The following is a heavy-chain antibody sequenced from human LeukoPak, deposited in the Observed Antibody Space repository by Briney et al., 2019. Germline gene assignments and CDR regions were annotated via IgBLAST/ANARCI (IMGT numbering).Heavy chain of an antibody. Sequence: SETLSLTCTVSGGSISSSSYYWGWIRQPPGKGLEWIGSIYYSGSTYYNPSLKSRVTISVDTSKNQFSLKLGSVTAADTAVYYCARRDYGDYIADYWGQGTLVTVSS. CDR1: GGSISSSSYY. D-gene: IGHD4-17*01. V-gene: IGHV4-39*01. CDR3: ARRDYGDYIADY. CDR2: IYYSGST. J-gene: IGHJ4*02.